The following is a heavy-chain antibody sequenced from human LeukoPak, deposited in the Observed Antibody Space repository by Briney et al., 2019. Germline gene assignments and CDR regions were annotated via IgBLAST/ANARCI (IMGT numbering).Heavy chain of an antibody. Sequence: SETLSLTCAVSAYSIRSGYYWGWIRQSPGKGLDWIGSIYHSGIIYYNPSLKSRVTISVDMSKNQFSLRLSSVTAADTAVYYCARNRGDGYSVDYFDYWGKGTLVSVSS. V-gene: IGHV4-38-2*01. CDR3: ARNRGDGYSVDYFDY. J-gene: IGHJ4*02. D-gene: IGHD5-24*01. CDR2: IYHSGII. CDR1: AYSIRSGYY.